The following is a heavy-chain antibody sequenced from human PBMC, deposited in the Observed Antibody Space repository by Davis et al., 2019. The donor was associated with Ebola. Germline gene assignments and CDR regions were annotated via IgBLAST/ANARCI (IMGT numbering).Heavy chain of an antibody. Sequence: AASVKVSCKASGYTFTGYYMHWVRQAPGQGLEWMGWINPNSGGTNYAQKFQGWVTMTRDTSISTAYMELSSLRAEDTAVYYCATGITIFGVVIGETMDVWGQGTTVTVSS. CDR2: INPNSGGT. D-gene: IGHD3-3*01. CDR3: ATGITIFGVVIGETMDV. CDR1: GYTFTGYY. V-gene: IGHV1-2*04. J-gene: IGHJ6*02.